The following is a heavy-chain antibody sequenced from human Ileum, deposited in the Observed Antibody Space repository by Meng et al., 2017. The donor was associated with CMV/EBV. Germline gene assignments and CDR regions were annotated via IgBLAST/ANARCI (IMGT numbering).Heavy chain of an antibody. CDR3: TTQDIVVVVANGMDV. Sequence: GGSLRLSCAASGFTFSSYSMNWVRQASGKGLEWVGRIRSKANSYATAYAASVKGRFTISRDDSKNTAYLQMNSLKTEDTAVYYCTTQDIVVVVANGMDVWGQGTTVTVSS. CDR2: IRSKANSYAT. D-gene: IGHD2-15*01. CDR1: GFTFSSYS. J-gene: IGHJ6*02. V-gene: IGHV3-73*01.